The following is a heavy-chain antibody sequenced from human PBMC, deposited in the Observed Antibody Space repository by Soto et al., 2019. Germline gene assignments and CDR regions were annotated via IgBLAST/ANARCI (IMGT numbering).Heavy chain of an antibody. Sequence: EVQLVESGGGLVQPGGSLRLSCAASGFTFSSYWMSWVRQAPGKGLEWVANIKQDGSGKYYVDSVKGRFTISRDNAKNSLYLQMNSLRAEDTAVYYCARGCSSTSCYWSYWGQGTLVTVSS. CDR2: IKQDGSGK. CDR3: ARGCSSTSCYWSY. J-gene: IGHJ4*02. V-gene: IGHV3-7*01. D-gene: IGHD2-2*01. CDR1: GFTFSSYW.